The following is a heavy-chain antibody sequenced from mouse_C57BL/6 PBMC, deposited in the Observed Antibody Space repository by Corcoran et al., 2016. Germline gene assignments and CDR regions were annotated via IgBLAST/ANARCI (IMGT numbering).Heavy chain of an antibody. J-gene: IGHJ4*01. CDR3: ARMGIPLITAVVRLGDMDY. V-gene: IGHV1-26*01. Sequence: EVQLQQSGPELVKPGASVKISCKASGYTFTDYYMNWVKQSHGQSLEWIGDINPNNGGTSYNQKFKGKATLTVDKSSSTAYMELRSLTSEDSAVYYCARMGIPLITAVVRLGDMDYWGQGTSVTVSS. CDR1: GYTFTDYY. CDR2: INPNNGGT. D-gene: IGHD1-1*01.